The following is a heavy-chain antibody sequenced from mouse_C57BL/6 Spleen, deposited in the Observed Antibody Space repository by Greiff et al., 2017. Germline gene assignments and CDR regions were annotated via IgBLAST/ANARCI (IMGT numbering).Heavy chain of an antibody. D-gene: IGHD4-1*01. CDR3: ARDGELTGAY. CDR1: GFTFSSYA. CDR2: ISDGGSYT. Sequence: EVQRVESGGGLVKPGGSLKLSCAASGFTFSSYAMSWVRQTPEKRLEWVATISDGGSYTYYPDNVKGRFTISRDNAKNNLYLQMSHLKSEDTAMYYCARDGELTGAYLGQGTLVTVSA. V-gene: IGHV5-4*01. J-gene: IGHJ3*01.